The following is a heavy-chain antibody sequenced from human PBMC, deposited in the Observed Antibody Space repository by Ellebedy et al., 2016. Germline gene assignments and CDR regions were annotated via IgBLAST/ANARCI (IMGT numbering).Heavy chain of an antibody. V-gene: IGHV4-59*01. J-gene: IGHJ5*02. CDR1: AGSITGYY. Sequence: SETLSLTCTSSAGSITGYYWSWIRQPPGKGLEWIGYISYSGNTNYNPSLKSRVTMSVDTSKNQFSLNLSSVTAADTAVYYCARYYYASVFDPWGQGTLVIVSS. D-gene: IGHD3-10*01. CDR3: ARYYYASVFDP. CDR2: ISYSGNT.